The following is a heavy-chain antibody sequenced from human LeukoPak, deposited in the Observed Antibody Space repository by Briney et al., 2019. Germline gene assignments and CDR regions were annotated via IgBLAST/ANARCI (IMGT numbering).Heavy chain of an antibody. CDR1: GYRFATYW. CDR2: IDPSDSYT. V-gene: IGHV5-10-1*01. Sequence: GESLRISCKGSGYRFATYWISGVRQMPGKGLEWRGKIDPSDSYTNYSPSFQGHVTISADKSISTAYLQWSSLKASDTAMYYCARAPDSDSGYDYFDYWGQGTLVTVSS. D-gene: IGHD5-12*01. J-gene: IGHJ4*02. CDR3: ARAPDSDSGYDYFDY.